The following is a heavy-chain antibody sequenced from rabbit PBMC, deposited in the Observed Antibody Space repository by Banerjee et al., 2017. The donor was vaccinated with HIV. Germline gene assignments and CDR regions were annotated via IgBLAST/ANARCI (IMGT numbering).Heavy chain of an antibody. Sequence: QEQLEESGGDLVKPEGSLTLTCTASGFDFSSNAMCWVRQAPGKGLEWIACINTSSGNTVYATWAKGRFTISRTSSTTVALQMTSLTAADTATYFCARDLAGVIGWNFDLWGPGPMV. V-gene: IGHV1S45*01. D-gene: IGHD4-1*01. CDR2: INTSSGNT. J-gene: IGHJ4*01. CDR3: ARDLAGVIGWNFDL. CDR1: GFDFSSNA.